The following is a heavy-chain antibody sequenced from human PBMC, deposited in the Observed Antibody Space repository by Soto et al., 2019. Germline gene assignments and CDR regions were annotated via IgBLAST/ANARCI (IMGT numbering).Heavy chain of an antibody. V-gene: IGHV3-23*01. Sequence: PGGSLRLSCAASGFTFSSYAMSWVRQAPGKGLEWVSAISGSGGSTYYADSVKGRFTISRDNSKNTLYLQMNSLRAEDTAVYYCAKDRSDILTGYSYYTVLFDYWGQGTLVTVSS. J-gene: IGHJ4*02. CDR1: GFTFSSYA. CDR2: ISGSGGST. D-gene: IGHD3-9*01. CDR3: AKDRSDILTGYSYYTVLFDY.